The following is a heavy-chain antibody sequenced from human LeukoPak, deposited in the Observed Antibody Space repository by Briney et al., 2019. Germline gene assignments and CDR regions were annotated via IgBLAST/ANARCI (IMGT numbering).Heavy chain of an antibody. J-gene: IGHJ2*01. CDR1: GGSFSGYY. Sequence: SETLSLTCAVYGGSFSGYYWSWIRQPPGKGLEWIGEINHSGSTNYNPSLKSRVTISVDTSKNQFFLKLSSVTAADTAVYYCARGTPIQLWLRVGYFDLWGRGTLVTVSS. V-gene: IGHV4-34*01. CDR2: INHSGST. D-gene: IGHD5-18*01. CDR3: ARGTPIQLWLRVGYFDL.